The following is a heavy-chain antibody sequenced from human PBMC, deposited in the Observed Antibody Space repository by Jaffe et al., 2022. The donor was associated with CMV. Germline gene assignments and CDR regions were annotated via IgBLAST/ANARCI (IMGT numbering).Heavy chain of an antibody. CDR3: ARGLRITMIVVVMAGAFDI. J-gene: IGHJ3*02. CDR2: INHSGST. CDR1: GGSFSGYY. V-gene: IGHV4-34*01. Sequence: QVQLQQWGAGLLKPSETLSLTCAVYGGSFSGYYWSWIRQPPGKGLEWIGEINHSGSTNYNPSLKSRVTISVDTSKNQFSLKLSSVTAADTAVYYCARGLRITMIVVVMAGAFDIWGQGTMVTVSS. D-gene: IGHD3-22*01.